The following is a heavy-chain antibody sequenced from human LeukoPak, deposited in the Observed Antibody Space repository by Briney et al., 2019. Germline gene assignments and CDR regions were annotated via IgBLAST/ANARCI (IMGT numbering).Heavy chain of an antibody. V-gene: IGHV1-69*04. CDR2: IIPILGIA. D-gene: IGHD3-9*01. CDR3: ARSYDILQSNWFDP. Sequence: SVKVSCKASGGTFSSYAISWVRQAPGQGLEWMGRIIPILGIANYAQKFQGRVTITADKSTSTAYMELSSLRSEDTAVYYCARSYDILQSNWFDPWGQGALVTVSS. J-gene: IGHJ5*02. CDR1: GGTFSSYA.